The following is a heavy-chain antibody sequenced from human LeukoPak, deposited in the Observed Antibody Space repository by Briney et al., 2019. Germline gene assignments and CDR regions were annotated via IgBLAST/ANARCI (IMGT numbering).Heavy chain of an antibody. V-gene: IGHV3-23*01. CDR2: ISGSGGST. CDR1: GFTFSTYD. Sequence: GGSLRLSCAASGFTFSTYDMTWVRQAPGKGLEWGSSISGSGGSTYYADSVKGRFTTSRDNSKNTLYLQMNGLRAEDTAVYYCAKDLAAVPGNKYFAYWGQGTLVTVSS. J-gene: IGHJ4*02. CDR3: AKDLAAVPGNKYFAY. D-gene: IGHD6-19*01.